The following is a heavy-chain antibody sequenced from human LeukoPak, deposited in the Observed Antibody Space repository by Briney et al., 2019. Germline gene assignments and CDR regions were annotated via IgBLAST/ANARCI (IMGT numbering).Heavy chain of an antibody. CDR2: INHSGST. J-gene: IGHJ6*02. CDR3: ARVLSGDSSGYYPTIYYYYGMDV. CDR1: GGSFSGYY. V-gene: IGHV4-34*01. D-gene: IGHD3-22*01. Sequence: PSETLSLTCAVYGGSFSGYYWSWIRQPPGKGLEWIGEINHSGSTNYNPSLKSRVTISVDTSKNQFSLKLSSVTAADTAVYYCARVLSGDSSGYYPTIYYYYGMDVWGQGTTVTVSS.